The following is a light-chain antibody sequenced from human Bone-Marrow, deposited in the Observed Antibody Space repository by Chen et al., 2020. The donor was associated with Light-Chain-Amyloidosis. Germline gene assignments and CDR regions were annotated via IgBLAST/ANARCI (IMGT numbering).Light chain of an antibody. CDR1: NNDVGHYNY. Sequence: SALTQPASVSGSPGQSITISCPGTNNDVGHYNYFSWYQQHPGKAPNLIIYDGDNRPSGVSNRFSGSKSGNTASLTISGLQAGDEADYYCSSYTSTSTIYVSGTGTKVTVL. CDR2: DGD. J-gene: IGLJ1*01. CDR3: SSYTSTSTIYV. V-gene: IGLV2-14*03.